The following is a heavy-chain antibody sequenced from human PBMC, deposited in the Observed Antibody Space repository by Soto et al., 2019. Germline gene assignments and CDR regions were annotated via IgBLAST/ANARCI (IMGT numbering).Heavy chain of an antibody. Sequence: QVQLVQSGAEVKKPGSSVKVSCKASGGTFSSYAISWVRQAPGQGLEWMGGISPIFGTANYAQKFQGRVTITADESTSTAYMELSSLRSEDTAVYYCARESLGSAELDYYYYYGMDVWGQGTTVTVSS. CDR1: GGTFSSYA. D-gene: IGHD3-10*01. CDR3: ARESLGSAELDYYYYYGMDV. J-gene: IGHJ6*02. V-gene: IGHV1-69*01. CDR2: ISPIFGTA.